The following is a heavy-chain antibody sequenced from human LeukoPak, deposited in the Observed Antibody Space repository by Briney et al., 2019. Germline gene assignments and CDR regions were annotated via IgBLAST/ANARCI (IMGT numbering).Heavy chain of an antibody. CDR3: AKDSVPVRYCSSTSCYFYFDY. CDR2: ISGSGGST. Sequence: GGSLRLSCAASGFTFSSYAMSWVRQAPGKGLEWVSAISGSGGSTYYADSVKGRFTISRDNYKNTLYLQMNSLRAEDTAVYYCAKDSVPVRYCSSTSCYFYFDYWGQGTLVTVSS. D-gene: IGHD2-2*01. V-gene: IGHV3-23*01. CDR1: GFTFSSYA. J-gene: IGHJ4*02.